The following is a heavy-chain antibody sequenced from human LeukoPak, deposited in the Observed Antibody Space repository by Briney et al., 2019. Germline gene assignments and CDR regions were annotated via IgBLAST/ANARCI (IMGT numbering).Heavy chain of an antibody. Sequence: PSQTLSLTCAVSGGSISSGGYSWSWIRQPPGKGLEWIGYIYHSGGTNYNPSLKSRVTISVDTSKNQFSLKLSSVTAADTAVYYCARGWFVVVPAAMGLDYWGQGTLVTVSS. CDR3: ARGWFVVVPAAMGLDY. D-gene: IGHD2-2*01. V-gene: IGHV4-30-2*01. CDR1: GGSISSGGYS. CDR2: IYHSGGT. J-gene: IGHJ4*02.